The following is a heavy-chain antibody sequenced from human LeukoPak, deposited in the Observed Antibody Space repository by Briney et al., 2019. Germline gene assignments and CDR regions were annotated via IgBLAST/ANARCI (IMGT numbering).Heavy chain of an antibody. CDR2: IYFSGST. J-gene: IGHJ4*02. CDR3: ARANPHLDY. V-gene: IGHV4-61*01. CDR1: GGSVSSGSYY. Sequence: SETLSLTCTVSGGSVSSGSYYWSWIRQPPGKGLEWIGYIYFSGSTNYNPSLKSRVTISVDTSKNQFSLKLSSVTAADTAVYYCARANPHLDYWGQGTLVTVSS.